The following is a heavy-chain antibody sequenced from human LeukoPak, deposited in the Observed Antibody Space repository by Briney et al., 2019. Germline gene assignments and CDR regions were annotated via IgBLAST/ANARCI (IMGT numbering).Heavy chain of an antibody. CDR3: ARANDGRDAFDN. CDR2: IYYSGST. J-gene: IGHJ3*02. V-gene: IGHV4-59*01. D-gene: IGHD1-26*01. CDR1: GGSISSYY. Sequence: PSETLSLTCTVSGGSISSYYWSWIRQPPGKGLEWIGYIYYSGSTNYNPSLKSRVTISVDTSKNQFSLKLSSVTAADTAVYYCARANDGRDAFDNWGQGTKGTVSS.